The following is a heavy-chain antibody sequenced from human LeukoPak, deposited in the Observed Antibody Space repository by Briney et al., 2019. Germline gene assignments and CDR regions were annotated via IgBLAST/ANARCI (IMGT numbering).Heavy chain of an antibody. J-gene: IGHJ6*02. CDR1: GFTFSSYA. CDR3: ARISKSVYYYYGMDV. Sequence: GGSLRLSCAASGFTFSSYAMSWVRQAPGKGLEWVSVIYSGGSTYYADSVKGRFTISRDNSKNTLYLQMNSLRAEDTAVYYCARISKSVYYYYGMDVWGQGTTVTVSS. CDR2: IYSGGST. V-gene: IGHV3-66*01. D-gene: IGHD3-3*01.